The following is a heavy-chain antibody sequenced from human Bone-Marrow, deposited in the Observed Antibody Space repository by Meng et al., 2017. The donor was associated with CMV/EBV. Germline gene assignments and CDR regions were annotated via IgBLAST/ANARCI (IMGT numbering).Heavy chain of an antibody. CDR2: LNWNGGST. V-gene: IGHV3-20*04. Sequence: GESLKISCAASGFTFSSYAMSWVRQAPGEGLEWVAGLNWNGGSTDYADSVKGRFTISRDNARNSLYLQMNSLRVEDTALHYCARDTRRPAYYFDYWGPGTLVTVSS. CDR3: ARDTRRPAYYFDY. J-gene: IGHJ4*02. CDR1: GFTFSSYA.